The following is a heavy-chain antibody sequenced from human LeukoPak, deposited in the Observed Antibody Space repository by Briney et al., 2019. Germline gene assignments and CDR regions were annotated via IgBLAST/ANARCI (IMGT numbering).Heavy chain of an antibody. CDR1: GGTFSSYA. CDR2: NIPIFGTA. CDR3: ARGYGYSYAFDI. Sequence: GASVKVSCKASGGTFSSYAISWVRQAPGQGLEWMGGNIPIFGTANYAQKFQGRVTITTDESTSTAYMELSSLRSEDTAVYYCARGYGYSYAFDIWGQGTMVTVSS. J-gene: IGHJ3*02. V-gene: IGHV1-69*05. D-gene: IGHD5-18*01.